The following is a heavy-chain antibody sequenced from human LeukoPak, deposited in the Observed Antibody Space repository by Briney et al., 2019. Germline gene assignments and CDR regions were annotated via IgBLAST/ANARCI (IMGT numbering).Heavy chain of an antibody. J-gene: IGHJ6*03. CDR1: GYTFTGYY. CDR3: ASSRTKTNYGPGVSPFGYYMDV. Sequence: ASVKVSCKASGYTFTGYYMHWVRQAPGQGLEWMGRINPNSGGTNYAQKFQGRVTMTRDTSISTAYMELSRLRSDDTAVYYCASSRTKTNYGPGVSPFGYYMDVWGKGTTVTVSS. D-gene: IGHD3-10*02. CDR2: INPNSGGT. V-gene: IGHV1-2*06.